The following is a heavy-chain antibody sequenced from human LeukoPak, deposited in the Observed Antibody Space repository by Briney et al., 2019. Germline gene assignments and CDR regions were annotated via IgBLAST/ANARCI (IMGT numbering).Heavy chain of an antibody. J-gene: IGHJ4*02. Sequence: SETLSLTCVVSGASISSYYWSWIRQPPGKGLEWIGYIYYSGTTNYNPSLKSRVTISVDTSKNQFSLKLSSVTAADTAVYYCARGVYIAAAQYAYWGQGTLATVSS. CDR3: ARGVYIAAAQYAY. CDR1: GASISSYY. V-gene: IGHV4-59*01. CDR2: IYYSGTT. D-gene: IGHD6-13*01.